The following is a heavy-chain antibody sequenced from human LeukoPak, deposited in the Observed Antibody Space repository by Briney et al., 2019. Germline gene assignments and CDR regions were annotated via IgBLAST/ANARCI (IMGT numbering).Heavy chain of an antibody. Sequence: GASVKVSCKASGYTFTGYYMHWVRQAPGQGLEWMGWISAYNGNTNYAQKLQGRVTMTTDTSTSTAYMELRSLRSDDTAVYYCANTLDYGDYNWFDPWGQGTLVTVSS. CDR2: ISAYNGNT. V-gene: IGHV1-18*04. CDR1: GYTFTGYY. CDR3: ANTLDYGDYNWFDP. J-gene: IGHJ5*02. D-gene: IGHD4-17*01.